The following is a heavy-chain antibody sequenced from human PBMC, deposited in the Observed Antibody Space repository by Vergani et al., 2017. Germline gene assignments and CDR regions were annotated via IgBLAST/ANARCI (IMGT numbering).Heavy chain of an antibody. CDR3: ARDRIQLWLPQDSKPHYYGMDV. CDR1: GGSISSYY. D-gene: IGHD5-18*01. J-gene: IGHJ6*02. CDR2: IYYSGST. V-gene: IGHV4-59*01. Sequence: QVQLQESGPGLVKPSETLSLTCTVSGGSISSYYWSWIRQPPGKGLEWIGYIYYSGSTNYNPSLKSRVTISVDTSKNQFSLKLSSVTAADTAVYYCARDRIQLWLPQDSKPHYYGMDVWGQGP.